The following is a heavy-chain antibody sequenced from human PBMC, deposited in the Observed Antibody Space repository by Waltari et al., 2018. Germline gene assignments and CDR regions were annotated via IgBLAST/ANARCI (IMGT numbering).Heavy chain of an antibody. Sequence: VQLVQSGAEVKKPGASVKVSCKASGYTFTGYYLHWVRQAPGKGLEWVSLISWDGGSTYYADSVKGRFTISRDNSKNSLYLQMNSLRAEDTALYYCAKSLRYSGSWDYFDYWGQGTLVTVSS. V-gene: IGHV3-43D*04. CDR1: GYTFTGYY. J-gene: IGHJ4*02. CDR3: AKSLRYSGSWDYFDY. D-gene: IGHD1-26*01. CDR2: ISWDGGST.